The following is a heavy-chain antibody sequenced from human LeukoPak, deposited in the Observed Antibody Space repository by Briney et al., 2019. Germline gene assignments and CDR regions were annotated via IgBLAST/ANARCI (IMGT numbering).Heavy chain of an antibody. V-gene: IGHV3-48*03. J-gene: IGHJ4*02. Sequence: QPGGSLRLSCAASGFTFSSYEMNWVRQAPGKGLEWVSYISSSGSTIYYADSVKGRFTISRDNAKNSLYLQMNSLRAEDTAVYYCARSSSSGWYGGDYWGQGTLVTVSS. D-gene: IGHD6-19*01. CDR2: ISSSGSTI. CDR1: GFTFSSYE. CDR3: ARSSSSGWYGGDY.